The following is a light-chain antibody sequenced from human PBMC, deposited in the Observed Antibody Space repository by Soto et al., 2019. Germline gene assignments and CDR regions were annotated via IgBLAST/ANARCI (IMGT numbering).Light chain of an antibody. V-gene: IGKV3-15*01. CDR1: QSVSNN. CDR3: QQYNNWPLT. CDR2: GAS. Sequence: EIVMTQSPATLSVSPGESATLSCRASQSVSNNLAWYQQKPGQAPRLLIYGASARATGIPARFSGSGSGTELTLTIRSLQSEDFAVYFCQQYNNWPLTFGGGTKVEIK. J-gene: IGKJ4*01.